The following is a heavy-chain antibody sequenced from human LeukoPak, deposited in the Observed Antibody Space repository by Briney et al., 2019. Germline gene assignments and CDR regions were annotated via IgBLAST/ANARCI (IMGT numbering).Heavy chain of an antibody. CDR1: GGSISSYY. D-gene: IGHD1-14*01. Sequence: PSETLSLTCTVSGGSISSYYWSWIRQPAGKGLEWIGRIYTSGSTNYNPSLKSRVTMSVGTSKNQFSLKLSSVTAADTAVYYCARASPTTNKGAYGWFDPWGQGTLVTVSS. J-gene: IGHJ5*02. CDR2: IYTSGST. CDR3: ARASPTTNKGAYGWFDP. V-gene: IGHV4-4*07.